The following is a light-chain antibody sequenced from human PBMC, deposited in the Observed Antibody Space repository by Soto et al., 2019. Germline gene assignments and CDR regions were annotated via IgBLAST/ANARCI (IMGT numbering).Light chain of an antibody. CDR3: SSYTSSTTVI. V-gene: IGLV2-14*01. Sequence: QSALTQPASVSGSPGQSITISCTGTSSDVGGYDYVSWYQQHPGKAPKLMIYDVTNRPSGVSNRFSGSKSGNTASLTISGLQAEDVADYYCSSYTSSTTVIFGGGNKLTVL. CDR1: SSDVGGYDY. J-gene: IGLJ2*01. CDR2: DVT.